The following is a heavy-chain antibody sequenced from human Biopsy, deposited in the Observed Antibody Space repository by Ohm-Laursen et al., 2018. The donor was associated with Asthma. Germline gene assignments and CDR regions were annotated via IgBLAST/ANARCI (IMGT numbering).Heavy chain of an antibody. CDR3: ARDFGGWYYFDN. J-gene: IGHJ4*02. Sequence: SDTLSLTCTVSGGSISGFYWSWIRQPPGKGLEWIGYIYYTGTTNYNPSLKSRVSISVDTSKNQFSLKLTSVTAADTAVYYCARDFGGWYYFDNWVQGSLVTVSS. CDR1: GGSISGFY. V-gene: IGHV4-59*01. CDR2: IYYTGTT. D-gene: IGHD3-3*01.